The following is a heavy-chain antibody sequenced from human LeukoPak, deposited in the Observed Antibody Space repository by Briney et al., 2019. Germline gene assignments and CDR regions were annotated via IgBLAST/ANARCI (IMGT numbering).Heavy chain of an antibody. Sequence: GRSLRLSCAASGFTFDDYAMHGVRQAPGKGLEWGSGISWNSGSIGYADSVKGRFTISRDNAKNSLYLQMNSLRAEDTALYYCAVADTAMAATYWGQGTLVTVSS. CDR3: AVADTAMAATY. CDR2: ISWNSGSI. CDR1: GFTFDDYA. V-gene: IGHV3-9*01. J-gene: IGHJ4*02. D-gene: IGHD5-18*01.